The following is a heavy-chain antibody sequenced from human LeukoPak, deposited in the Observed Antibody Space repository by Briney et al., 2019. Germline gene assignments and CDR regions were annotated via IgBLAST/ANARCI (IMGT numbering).Heavy chain of an antibody. J-gene: IGHJ2*01. Sequence: VSVKVSCKASGYTFTGYYMHWVRQAPGQGLEWMGWINPNSGGTNYAQKFQGWVTMTRDTSINTAYMELSRLRSDDTAVYYCARAYSSEFWYFDLWGRGTLVTVSS. CDR3: ARAYSSEFWYFDL. CDR2: INPNSGGT. D-gene: IGHD6-19*01. V-gene: IGHV1-2*04. CDR1: GYTFTGYY.